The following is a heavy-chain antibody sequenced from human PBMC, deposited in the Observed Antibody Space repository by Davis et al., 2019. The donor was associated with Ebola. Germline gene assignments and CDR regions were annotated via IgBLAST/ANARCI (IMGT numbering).Heavy chain of an antibody. D-gene: IGHD4-11*01. CDR1: GFTVSSNY. CDR2: IYSGGST. J-gene: IGHJ4*02. V-gene: IGHV3-53*04. Sequence: GESLKISCAASGFTVSSNYMSWVRQAPGKGLEWVSVIYSGGSTYYADSVKGRFTISRHNSKNTLYLQMNSLRAEDTAVYYCTGTTVTSDYWGQGTLVTVSS. CDR3: TGTTVTSDY.